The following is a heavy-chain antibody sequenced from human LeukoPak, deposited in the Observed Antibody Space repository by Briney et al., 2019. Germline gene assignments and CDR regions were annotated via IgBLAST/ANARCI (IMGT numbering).Heavy chain of an antibody. V-gene: IGHV3-48*03. CDR2: ISSSGSNI. CDR3: ARITTTVTTSDY. CDR1: GFTFSTYE. Sequence: GRSLRLSCAASGFTFSTYEMNCVRQAPGKGLEWVSYISSSGSNIYYADSVRGRFTISRDNAKNSLYLQMNSLRAEDTAVYYCARITTTVTTSDYWGQGTLVTVSS. D-gene: IGHD4-17*01. J-gene: IGHJ4*02.